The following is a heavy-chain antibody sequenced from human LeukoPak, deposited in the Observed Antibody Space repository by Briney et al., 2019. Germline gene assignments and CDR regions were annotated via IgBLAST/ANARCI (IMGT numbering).Heavy chain of an antibody. V-gene: IGHV1-18*01. CDR2: ISAYNGNT. D-gene: IGHD4-17*01. Sequence: ASVKVSCKASGYTFTSYGISWVRQAPGQGLEWMGWISAYNGNTNYARKLQGRVTMTTDTSTSTAYMELRSLRSDDTAVYYCARDGLHGGPVPPRYWGQGTLVTVSS. J-gene: IGHJ4*02. CDR1: GYTFTSYG. CDR3: ARDGLHGGPVPPRY.